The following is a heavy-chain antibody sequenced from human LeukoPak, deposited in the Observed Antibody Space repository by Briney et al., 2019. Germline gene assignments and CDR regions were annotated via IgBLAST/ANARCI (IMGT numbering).Heavy chain of an antibody. CDR3: ARGLTKWSLGY. J-gene: IGHJ4*02. D-gene: IGHD2-15*01. Sequence: SETLSLTCTVSGGSISSYYWSWLRQPPGKGLEWIGYIYYSGSTNYNPSLKSRVTISVDTSKNQFSLKLSSVTAADTAVYYCARGLTKWSLGYWGQGTLVTVSS. CDR1: GGSISSYY. CDR2: IYYSGST. V-gene: IGHV4-59*01.